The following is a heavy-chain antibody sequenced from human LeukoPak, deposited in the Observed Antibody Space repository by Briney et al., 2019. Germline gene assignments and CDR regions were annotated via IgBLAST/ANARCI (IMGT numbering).Heavy chain of an antibody. CDR3: ARVGYCSSTSCCASGAFDI. CDR2: ISSSSSYI. CDR1: GFTFSSYS. Sequence: GGSLRLSCAASGFTFSSYSMNWVRQAPGKGLEWVSSISSSSSYIYYADSMKGRFTISRDNAKNSLYLQMNSLRAEDTAVYYCARVGYCSSTSCCASGAFDIWGQGTMVTVSS. D-gene: IGHD2-2*01. V-gene: IGHV3-21*01. J-gene: IGHJ3*02.